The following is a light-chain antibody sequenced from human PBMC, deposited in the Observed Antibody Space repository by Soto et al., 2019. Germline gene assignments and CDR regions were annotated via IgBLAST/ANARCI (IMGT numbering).Light chain of an antibody. CDR2: AAT. J-gene: IGKJ1*01. CDR1: TGIRTD. Sequence: AIQLTQSPSSLSASVGXRVTITCRASTGIRTDLSWYQQKPGKVPKVLIYAATSLHSGVPSRFSGSGSGTDFTLTISSLQPEDFATYYCLQDYNYPWTFGQETKVDIK. CDR3: LQDYNYPWT. V-gene: IGKV1-6*01.